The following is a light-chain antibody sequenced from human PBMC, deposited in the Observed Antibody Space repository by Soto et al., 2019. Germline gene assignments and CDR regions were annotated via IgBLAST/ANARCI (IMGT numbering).Light chain of an antibody. Sequence: EIVMTQSPATLSVSPGERAPLSCRASQSISSNLAWYQQKPGQAPRLLIYGASTRVTGIPARFSGSGSGTEFTLTISSLQSEDFAVYYCQQYNNWPSWTFGLGTKV. V-gene: IGKV3-15*01. CDR1: QSISSN. CDR3: QQYNNWPSWT. CDR2: GAS. J-gene: IGKJ1*01.